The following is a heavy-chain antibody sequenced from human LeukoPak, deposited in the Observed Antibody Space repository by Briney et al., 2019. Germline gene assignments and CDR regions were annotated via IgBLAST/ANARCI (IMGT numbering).Heavy chain of an antibody. CDR3: ARGYYYDYYYYYGMDV. Sequence: ASVKVSCKTSGYKFINYGISWVRQAPGQGLEWMGGIIPIFGTANYAQKFQGRVTITADESTSTAYMELSSLRSEDTAVYYCARGYYYDYYYYYGMDVWGQGTTVTVSS. CDR2: IIPIFGTA. CDR1: GYKFINYG. J-gene: IGHJ6*02. V-gene: IGHV1-69*13. D-gene: IGHD3-10*01.